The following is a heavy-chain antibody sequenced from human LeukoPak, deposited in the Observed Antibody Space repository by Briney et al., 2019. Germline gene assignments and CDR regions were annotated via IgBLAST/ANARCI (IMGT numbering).Heavy chain of an antibody. D-gene: IGHD6-13*01. V-gene: IGHV3-23*01. CDR3: AKSVSTSWYLDY. Sequence: GGSLRVYCAASGFTFSSYAMSWVRQAPGKGLEWVSAISGTADNNDNTYYADSVKGLFTISRDNSKNTLYLQMSSLRAEDAAVYYCAKSVSTSWYLDYWGQGTLVTVSS. J-gene: IGHJ4*02. CDR2: ISGTADNNDNT. CDR1: GFTFSSYA.